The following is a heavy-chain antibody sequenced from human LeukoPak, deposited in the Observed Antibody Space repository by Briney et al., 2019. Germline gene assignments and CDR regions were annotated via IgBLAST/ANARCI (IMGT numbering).Heavy chain of an antibody. CDR1: GYTFTSYG. D-gene: IGHD1-26*01. J-gene: IGHJ4*02. Sequence: ASVKASCKASGYTFTSYGISWVRQAPGQGLEWMGWISTYNGVTNYAQKLQGRVTMTTDTSTSTAYMELRSLRSDDTAVYYCARGGGIYVLHDEFAYWGQGTLVTVSS. V-gene: IGHV1-18*01. CDR3: ARGGGIYVLHDEFAY. CDR2: ISTYNGVT.